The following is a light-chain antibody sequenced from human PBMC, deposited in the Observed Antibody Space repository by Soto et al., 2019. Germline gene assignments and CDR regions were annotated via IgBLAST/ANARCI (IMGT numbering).Light chain of an antibody. Sequence: DIQMTQSPSALSASVGDRVTITCRASQAIYSWLAWYQKKPGKAPKLLIDKASSLESGAPSRFSGSASGTEFTLTISSLQPNDFATYYCQQYNLHSPWKFGQGTKVDIK. CDR2: KAS. V-gene: IGKV1-5*03. J-gene: IGKJ1*01. CDR1: QAIYSW. CDR3: QQYNLHSPWK.